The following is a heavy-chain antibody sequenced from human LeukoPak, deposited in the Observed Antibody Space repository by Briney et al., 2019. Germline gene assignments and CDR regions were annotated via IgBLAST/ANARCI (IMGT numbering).Heavy chain of an antibody. J-gene: IGHJ4*02. CDR3: ANFRPGY. V-gene: IGHV3-9*01. D-gene: IGHD3-10*01. Sequence: GRSLRLSCAVSGFTFDDYAMHWVRQAPGKGLEWVSGISWNSGSIGYADSVKGRFTISRDNAKNSLYLQMNSLRAEDTALYYCANFRPGYWGQGTLVTVSS. CDR1: GFTFDDYA. CDR2: ISWNSGSI.